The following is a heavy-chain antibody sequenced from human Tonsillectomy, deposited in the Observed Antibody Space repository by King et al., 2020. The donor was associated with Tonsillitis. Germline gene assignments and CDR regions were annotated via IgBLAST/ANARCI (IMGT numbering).Heavy chain of an antibody. D-gene: IGHD7-27*01. CDR1: GFTFSSYD. J-gene: IGHJ4*02. Sequence: GQLVQSGGGLVQPGGSLRLSCAASGFTFSSYDMHWVRQATGKGLEWVSAIGTAGDTYYPGSVKGRCTISREKAKNSLYRQMNSLRAGDTAVYYCARAGTGDGFDYWGQGTLVTVSS. CDR3: ARAGTGDGFDY. V-gene: IGHV3-13*01. CDR2: IGTAGDT.